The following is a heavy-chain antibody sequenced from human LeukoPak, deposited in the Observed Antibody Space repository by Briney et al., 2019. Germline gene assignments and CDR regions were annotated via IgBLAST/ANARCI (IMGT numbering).Heavy chain of an antibody. J-gene: IGHJ5*02. Sequence: PGGSLRLSCAASGFTFSSYGMHWVRQAPGKGLEWVAVRWYDGSNKYYADSVKGRFTISRDNSKNTLYLQMNSLRAEDTAVYYCAREAYYYGSGSYYGEWFDPWGQGTLVTVSS. CDR2: RWYDGSNK. CDR1: GFTFSSYG. V-gene: IGHV3-33*01. CDR3: AREAYYYGSGSYYGEWFDP. D-gene: IGHD3-10*01.